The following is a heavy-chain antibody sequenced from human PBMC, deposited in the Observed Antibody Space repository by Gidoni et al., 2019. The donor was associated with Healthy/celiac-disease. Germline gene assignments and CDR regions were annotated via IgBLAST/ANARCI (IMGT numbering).Heavy chain of an antibody. CDR2: LYYSGST. V-gene: IGHV4-39*01. Sequence: QLQLQESGPGLVKPSETLSLTCTVSGGSISSSSYYWGWIRQPPGKGLEWIGSLYYSGSTYYNPSLKSRVTISVDTSKNQFSLKLSSVTAADTAVYYCARPGVGYDYNWFDPWGQGTLVTVSS. CDR3: ARPGVGYDYNWFDP. D-gene: IGHD3-3*01. J-gene: IGHJ5*02. CDR1: GGSISSSSYY.